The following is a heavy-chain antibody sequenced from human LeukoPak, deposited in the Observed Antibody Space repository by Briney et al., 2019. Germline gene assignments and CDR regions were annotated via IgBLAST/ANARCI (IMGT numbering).Heavy chain of an antibody. CDR3: ARDPLYCSSTSCSDAFDI. CDR2: INPNSGGT. Sequence: ASVKVSCKASGYTFTGYYMHWVRQAPGQGLEWMGWINPNSGGTNYAQKFQGRVTMARDTSISTAYMELSRLRSDDTAVYYCARDPLYCSSTSCSDAFDIWGQGTMVTVSS. V-gene: IGHV1-2*02. D-gene: IGHD2-2*01. J-gene: IGHJ3*02. CDR1: GYTFTGYY.